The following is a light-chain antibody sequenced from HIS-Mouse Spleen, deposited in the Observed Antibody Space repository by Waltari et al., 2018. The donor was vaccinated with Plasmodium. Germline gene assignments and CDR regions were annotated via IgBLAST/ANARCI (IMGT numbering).Light chain of an antibody. V-gene: IGLV1-51*01. Sequence: QPVLYLPPSVSAAPGQTVPISRSGSSSNLGNNYFSSYQPLPGPAPKLGIYDNNKRPSGSPDRFSGSQSGTSATLGITGLQTGDEADYYCGTWDSSLSAGVVFGGGTKLTVL. CDR1: SSNLGNNY. CDR3: GTWDSSLSAGVV. J-gene: IGLJ2*01. CDR2: DNN.